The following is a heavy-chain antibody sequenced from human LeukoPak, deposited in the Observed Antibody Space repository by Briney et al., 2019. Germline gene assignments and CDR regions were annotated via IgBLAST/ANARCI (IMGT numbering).Heavy chain of an antibody. CDR1: GFTFGDYA. Sequence: GGSLRLSCTVSGFTFGDYAMSWVRQAPGKGLEWVGFIRSKAYGETTEYAASVKGRFTISRDDSKSIAFLHMNSLKTEDTAVYYCTRGGYYYDSREAFDIWGQGTMVTVSS. J-gene: IGHJ3*02. D-gene: IGHD3-22*01. CDR2: IRSKAYGETT. CDR3: TRGGYYYDSREAFDI. V-gene: IGHV3-49*04.